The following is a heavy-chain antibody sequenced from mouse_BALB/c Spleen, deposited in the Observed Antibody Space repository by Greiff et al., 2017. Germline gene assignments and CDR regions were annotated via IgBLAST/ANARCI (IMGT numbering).Heavy chain of an antibody. Sequence: DLVKPGASVKLSCKASGYTFTSYWINWIKQRPGQGLEWIGRIAPGSGSTYYNEMFKGKATLTVDTSSSTAYIQLSSLSSEDSAVYFGAREGSYDYDEYYFDYWGQGTTLTVSS. CDR3: AREGSYDYDEYYFDY. D-gene: IGHD2-4*01. V-gene: IGHV1S41*01. CDR2: IAPGSGST. CDR1: GYTFTSYW. J-gene: IGHJ2*01.